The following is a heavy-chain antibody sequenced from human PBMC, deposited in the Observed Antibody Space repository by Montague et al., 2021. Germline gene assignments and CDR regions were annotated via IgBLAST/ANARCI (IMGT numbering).Heavy chain of an antibody. J-gene: IGHJ5*01. D-gene: IGHD3-10*01. Sequence: SETLSLTCTVSSGSIFHAHWCWVRQLRGTGLEWLGSMAYGVSSSNNPSLRSLITMSIDTSTNQFSLKLRFLTAADTAVYSCAKQDYFGSVFAYKGFDTWGQGTLVTVSS. V-gene: IGHV4-59*08. CDR1: SGSIFHAH. CDR3: AKQDYFGSVFAYKGFDT. CDR2: MAYGVSS.